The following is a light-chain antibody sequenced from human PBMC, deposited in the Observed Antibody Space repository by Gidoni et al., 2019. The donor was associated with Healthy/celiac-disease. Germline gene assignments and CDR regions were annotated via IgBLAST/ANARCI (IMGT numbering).Light chain of an antibody. J-gene: IGKJ2*01. V-gene: IGKV3-20*01. CDR2: VAS. Sequence: EIVLTQSPGTLSLSPGERATLSCRASQSVRSSYLAWYQQNPGQAPRLLIYVASSRATGIPDRFSGSGSGTDFTLTIIRLEPEDFAVYYCQQYGSPYTFGQGTKLEIK. CDR1: QSVRSSY. CDR3: QQYGSPYT.